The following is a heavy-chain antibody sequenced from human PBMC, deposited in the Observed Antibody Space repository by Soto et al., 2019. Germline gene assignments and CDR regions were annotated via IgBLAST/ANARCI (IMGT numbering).Heavy chain of an antibody. CDR1: GYTFTGYY. Sequence: ASVKVSCKASGYTFTGYYMHWVRQAPGQGLEWMGWINPNSGGTNYAQKFQGWVTMTRDTSISTAYMELSRLRSDDTAVYYCARGFHTAMADYYYYGMDVWGQGTTVTVSS. V-gene: IGHV1-2*04. CDR3: ARGFHTAMADYYYYGMDV. CDR2: INPNSGGT. J-gene: IGHJ6*02. D-gene: IGHD5-18*01.